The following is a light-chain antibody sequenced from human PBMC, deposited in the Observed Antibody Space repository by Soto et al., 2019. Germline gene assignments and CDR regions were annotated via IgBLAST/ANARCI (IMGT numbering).Light chain of an antibody. CDR3: QQYDNWPPWT. J-gene: IGKJ1*01. V-gene: IGKV3-15*01. Sequence: EIEMTHSPATLSASLGNTVTLXFLASQSISSNLAWYQQKPGQPPRLLIYGASARATGVPARFSGTGSGTEFTLTISSLQSEDFAVYYCQQYDNWPPWTFGQGTKVDIK. CDR1: QSISSN. CDR2: GAS.